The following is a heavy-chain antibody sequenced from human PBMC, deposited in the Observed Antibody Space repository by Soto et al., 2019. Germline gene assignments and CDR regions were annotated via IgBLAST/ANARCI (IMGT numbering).Heavy chain of an antibody. Sequence: QVQLVQSGAEVKKPGSSVKVSCKASGGTFSSYAISWVRQAPGQGLEWMGGILPIFGTAHFAPKFQGRVTITADESTNTAYMKLSSQRSEDTAVYYCASDPGWYYDDNSGYLRGGGWFDPWGQGTLVTVSS. V-gene: IGHV1-69*12. CDR3: ASDPGWYYDDNSGYLRGGGWFDP. J-gene: IGHJ5*02. D-gene: IGHD3-22*01. CDR1: GGTFSSYA. CDR2: ILPIFGTA.